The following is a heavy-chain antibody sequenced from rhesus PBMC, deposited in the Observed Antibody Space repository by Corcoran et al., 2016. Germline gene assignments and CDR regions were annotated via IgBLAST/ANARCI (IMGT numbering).Heavy chain of an antibody. J-gene: IGHJ6*01. D-gene: IGHD4-23*01. V-gene: IGHV3S25*01. CDR2: INSGGGST. CDR1: GFTFSSHG. CDR3: AKDLLREYSTYGLDS. Sequence: EVQLVESGGGLVQPGGSLSLSCAGSGFTFSSHGMYWVRQAPGKGLEWISAINSGGGSTYYADSVKGRFTISRDNSKNTLSLQMNSLRAEDTAVYYCAKDLLREYSTYGLDSWGQGVVVTVSS.